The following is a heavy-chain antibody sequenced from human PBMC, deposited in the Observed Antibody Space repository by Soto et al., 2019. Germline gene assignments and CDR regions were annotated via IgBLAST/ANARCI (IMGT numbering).Heavy chain of an antibody. CDR1: GFTFSSYG. Sequence: PGGSLRLSCAASGFTFSSYGMHWVRQAPGKGLEWVAVIWYDGSNKYYADSVKGRFTISRDNSKNTLYLQMNSLRAEDTAVYYCARDDQYCGGDCYYAEYFQHWGQGTLVTVSS. V-gene: IGHV3-33*01. CDR3: ARDDQYCGGDCYYAEYFQH. D-gene: IGHD2-21*01. CDR2: IWYDGSNK. J-gene: IGHJ1*01.